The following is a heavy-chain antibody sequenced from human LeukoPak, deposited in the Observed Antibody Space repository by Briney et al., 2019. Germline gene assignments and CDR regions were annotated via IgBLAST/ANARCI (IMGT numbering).Heavy chain of an antibody. CDR1: GGSISSYY. J-gene: IGHJ4*02. V-gene: IGHV4-59*12. CDR3: ARGPPPDFDF. CDR2: IYYSGST. Sequence: SETLSLTCTVSGGSISSYYWSWIRQPPGKGLEWIGYIYYSGSTSYNPSLKSRVTISVDTSKNQFSLKLSSVTAADTAVYYCARGPPPDFDFWGRGTLVTVSS.